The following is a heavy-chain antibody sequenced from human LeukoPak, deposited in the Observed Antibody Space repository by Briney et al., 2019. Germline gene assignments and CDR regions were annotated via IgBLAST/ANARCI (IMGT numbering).Heavy chain of an antibody. CDR3: AKQGVAMVRGVSSNDY. V-gene: IGHV3-21*01. J-gene: IGHJ4*02. CDR2: ISSSGSYI. D-gene: IGHD3-10*01. Sequence: GGSLRLSCAASGFTFSSYGMNWVRQAPGKGLEWVSSISSSGSYIYYADSVKGRFTISRDNAQNSLYLQMNSLRAEDTAVYYCAKQGVAMVRGVSSNDYWGQGTLVTASS. CDR1: GFTFSSYG.